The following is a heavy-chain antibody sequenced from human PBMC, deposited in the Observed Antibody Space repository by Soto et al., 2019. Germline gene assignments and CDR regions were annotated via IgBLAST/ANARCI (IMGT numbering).Heavy chain of an antibody. CDR2: IYWDDDK. CDR3: AHIPNYYQCDWFDP. D-gene: IGHD3-10*01. CDR1: GFSLTTRGVG. V-gene: IGHV2-5*02. J-gene: IGHJ5*02. Sequence: QITLKESGPTLVKPTQTLTLTCTFSGFSLTTRGVGVGWIRQPPGKALECLALIYWDDDKRYSPSLQSRLSITKDTSKNQVVRPMTNVDPVDTATYYWAHIPNYYQCDWFDPWGQGTLVSFSS.